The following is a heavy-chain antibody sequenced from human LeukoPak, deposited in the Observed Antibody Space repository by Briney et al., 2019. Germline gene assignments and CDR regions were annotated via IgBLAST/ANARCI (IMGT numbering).Heavy chain of an antibody. D-gene: IGHD5-24*01. CDR2: IYYSGST. CDR1: GGSISSGGYY. J-gene: IGHJ4*02. CDR3: ARWLQLRDYFDY. Sequence: SETLSLTCTVSGGSISSGGYYWSWIRQHPGKGLEWIGYIYYSGSTYYNPSLKGRVTISVDTSKNQFSLKLSSVTAADTAVYYCARWLQLRDYFDYWGQGTLVTVSS. V-gene: IGHV4-31*03.